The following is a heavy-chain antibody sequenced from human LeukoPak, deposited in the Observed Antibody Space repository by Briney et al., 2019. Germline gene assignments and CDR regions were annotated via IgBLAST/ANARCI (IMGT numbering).Heavy chain of an antibody. CDR1: GFTFSSYA. CDR2: ISYDGSNK. V-gene: IGHV3-30*04. CDR3: ARGGKLEPTALAS. D-gene: IGHD2-21*02. Sequence: GGSLRLSCAASGFTFSSYAMHWVRQAPGKGLEWVAVISYDGSNKYYADSVKGRFTISRDNANRMLSLHINSLRVEDSAIYYFARGGKLEPTALASWGQGSLVVVSS. J-gene: IGHJ5*02.